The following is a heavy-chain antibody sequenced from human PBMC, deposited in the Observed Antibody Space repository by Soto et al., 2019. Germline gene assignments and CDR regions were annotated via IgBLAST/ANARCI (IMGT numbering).Heavy chain of an antibody. V-gene: IGHV3-30*03. CDR3: ATPILHLGELSLFPPFDY. J-gene: IGHJ4*02. Sequence: GGSLRLSCAASGFRFSGYGMHWVRQAPGKGLEWVAVISDHGSNKYYADSVKGRFTISRDNSNNTLYLQMNSLRAEDTAVYYCATPILHLGELSLFPPFDYWGQGTLVTVSS. D-gene: IGHD3-16*02. CDR2: ISDHGSNK. CDR1: GFRFSGYG.